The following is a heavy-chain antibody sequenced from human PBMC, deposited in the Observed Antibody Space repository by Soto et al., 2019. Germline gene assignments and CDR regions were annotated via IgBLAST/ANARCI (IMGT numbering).Heavy chain of an antibody. CDR2: IGVGGET. CDR3: AREYLSGGGRCTGLYSVDL. J-gene: IGHJ6*03. CDR1: GFTVSRYD. V-gene: IGHV3-13*01. D-gene: IGHD2-15*01. Sequence: EVQLVESGGGLVQPGGSLRLSCAAAGFTVSRYDMHWVRQRSGKGLEWVSPIGVGGETYQPGTVKGRFTISREEATNTWYLHMHSRTAGATAVSFCAREYLSGGGRCTGLYSVDLWGRGTTVTVSS.